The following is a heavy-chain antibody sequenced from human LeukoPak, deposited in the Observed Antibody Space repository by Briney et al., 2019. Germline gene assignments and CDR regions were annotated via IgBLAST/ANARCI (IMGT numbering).Heavy chain of an antibody. V-gene: IGHV4-39*07. CDR2: FYYTGNS. CDR1: GGSITSSGFY. CDR3: ARDWGDGSGSYWVPNWFDP. D-gene: IGHD3-10*01. Sequence: PSETLSLTCTVSGGSITSSGFYWGWIRQPPGKGLEWIGSFYYTGNSYYNPSLKSRLTISLDTSRNQFSLKLSSVTAADTAVYYCARDWGDGSGSYWVPNWFDPWGQGTLVTVSS. J-gene: IGHJ5*02.